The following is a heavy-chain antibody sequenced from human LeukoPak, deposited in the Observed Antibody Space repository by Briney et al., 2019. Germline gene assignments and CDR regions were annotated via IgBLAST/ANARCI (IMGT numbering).Heavy chain of an antibody. J-gene: IGHJ6*03. D-gene: IGHD4-17*01. Sequence: PGGSLRLSCAASGFTFSSYSMNWVRQAPGKGLEWVSSISSSSSYIYYADSVKGRFTISRDNSKNTLYLQMNSLRAEDTAVYYCAKGYGDYDYYYMDVWGKGTTVTVSS. CDR2: ISSSSSYI. V-gene: IGHV3-21*04. CDR1: GFTFSSYS. CDR3: AKGYGDYDYYYMDV.